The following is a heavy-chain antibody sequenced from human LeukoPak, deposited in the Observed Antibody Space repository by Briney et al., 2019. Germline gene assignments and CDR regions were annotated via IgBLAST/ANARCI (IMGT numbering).Heavy chain of an antibody. CDR3: ARKAGYYYGSGDY. Sequence: GGPLRLSCAASGFTFSDYSMNWVRQAPGKGLEWVSYISSIGATIYYADSVKGRFTISRDNAKNSLFLQMNSLRAEDTAVYYCARKAGYYYGSGDYWGQGTLVTVSS. V-gene: IGHV3-48*01. CDR2: ISSIGATI. J-gene: IGHJ4*02. D-gene: IGHD3-10*01. CDR1: GFTFSDYS.